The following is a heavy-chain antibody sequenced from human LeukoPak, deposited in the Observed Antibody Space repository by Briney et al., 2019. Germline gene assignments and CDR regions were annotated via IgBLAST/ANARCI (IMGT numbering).Heavy chain of an antibody. J-gene: IGHJ4*02. CDR2: IIPILGIA. D-gene: IGHD5-12*01. V-gene: IGHV1-69*04. Sequence: GSSVTVSFKASGGTFSSYAISWVRQAPGQGLEWMGRIIPILGIANYAQKFQGRVTITADKSTSTAYMELSSLRSEDTAVYYCARQRVRGYDSWYFDYWGQGTLVTVSS. CDR1: GGTFSSYA. CDR3: ARQRVRGYDSWYFDY.